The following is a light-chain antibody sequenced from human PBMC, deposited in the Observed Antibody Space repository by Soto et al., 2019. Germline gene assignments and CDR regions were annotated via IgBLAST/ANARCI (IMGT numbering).Light chain of an antibody. CDR2: DAS. Sequence: EIVLTQSPATLSLSPGERATLSCMASQSVANNYLAWHQQTPGPAPRLLIYDASHRATDIPARVSGSGSGTDFTLTISSLEPEAFAIYYCQQRSNWPITFGQGTRLEIK. CDR1: QSVANNY. J-gene: IGKJ5*01. CDR3: QQRSNWPIT. V-gene: IGKV3-11*01.